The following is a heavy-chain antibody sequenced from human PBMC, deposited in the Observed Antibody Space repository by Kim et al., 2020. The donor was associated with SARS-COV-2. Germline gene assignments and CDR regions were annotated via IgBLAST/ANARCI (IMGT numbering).Heavy chain of an antibody. D-gene: IGHD3-22*01. Sequence: YADSVKGRFTISRDNSKNTLYLQMNRLRAEDTAVYYCAKINYYDSSGYPNWGQGTLVTVSS. CDR3: AKINYYDSSGYPN. J-gene: IGHJ4*02. V-gene: IGHV3-23*01.